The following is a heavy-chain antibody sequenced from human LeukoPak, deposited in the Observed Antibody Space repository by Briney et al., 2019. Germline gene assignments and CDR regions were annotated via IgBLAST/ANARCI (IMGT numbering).Heavy chain of an antibody. D-gene: IGHD1-26*01. J-gene: IGHJ4*02. CDR2: ISSSGDYI. V-gene: IGHV3-21*01. CDR1: GFTFSSYT. CDR3: AKEGVGALDY. Sequence: GGSLRLSCAASGFTFSSYTINWVRQAPGKGLEWVSSISSSGDYIYYADSVKGRFTIPRDNAKNSLFLQMNSLRAEDTAVYYCAKEGVGALDYWGQGTLVTVSS.